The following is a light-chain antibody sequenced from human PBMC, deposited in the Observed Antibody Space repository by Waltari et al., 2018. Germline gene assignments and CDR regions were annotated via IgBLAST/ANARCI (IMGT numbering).Light chain of an antibody. CDR2: GAS. CDR3: QQYYTTPWT. J-gene: IGKJ1*01. Sequence: DIVMTQSPDSLAVSLGERATINCESSQSVLYSSNNKNYLAWYQQKPGQPPKPLIYGASTRDSGVPDRFSGSGSGTDFTLSISSLQAEDVAFYYCQQYYTTPWTFGQGTKVEIK. CDR1: QSVLYSSNNKNY. V-gene: IGKV4-1*01.